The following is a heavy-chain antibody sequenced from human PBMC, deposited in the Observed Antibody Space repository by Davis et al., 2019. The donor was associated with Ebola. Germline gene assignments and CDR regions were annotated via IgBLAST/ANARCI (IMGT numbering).Heavy chain of an antibody. J-gene: IGHJ6*02. Sequence: GESLKISCAASGFTFSSYGVHWVRQAPGKGLEWVAVISYDGSNKYYADSVKGRFTISRDNSKNTLYLQMNSLRAEDTAVYYCAKGEYYYDSSGYYYYGMDVWGQGTTVTVSS. V-gene: IGHV3-30*18. D-gene: IGHD3-22*01. CDR2: ISYDGSNK. CDR3: AKGEYYYDSSGYYYYGMDV. CDR1: GFTFSSYG.